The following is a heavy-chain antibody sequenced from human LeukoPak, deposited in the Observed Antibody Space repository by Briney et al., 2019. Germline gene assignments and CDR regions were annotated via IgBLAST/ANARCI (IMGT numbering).Heavy chain of an antibody. V-gene: IGHV4-38-2*02. J-gene: IGHJ2*01. CDR1: GYSIRSGYY. CDR3: MRVDVGLVPSSNFDL. CDR2: INHSGTT. D-gene: IGHD2-2*03. Sequence: SETLSLTCSVSGYSIRSGYYWGWIRQPPGKGLEWIGSINHSGTTYYNPSLMSRVTISVDTAKNQFSLKLSSVTTADTAVHYSMRVDVGLVPSSNFDLWGRGTVVTVSS.